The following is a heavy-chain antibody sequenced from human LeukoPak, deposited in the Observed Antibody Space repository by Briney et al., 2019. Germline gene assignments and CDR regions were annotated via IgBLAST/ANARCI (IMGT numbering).Heavy chain of an antibody. Sequence: GGSLRLSCAASGFTFSTYSMNWVRQAPGEGLEWVSYITSDSKSIYYADSLNGRFTISRDNAKNSLYLQMNSLGDEDTAVYYCAREIRGYYLDYWGQGIPITVSS. D-gene: IGHD6-25*01. CDR3: AREIRGYYLDY. V-gene: IGHV3-48*02. J-gene: IGHJ4*02. CDR2: ITSDSKSI. CDR1: GFTFSTYS.